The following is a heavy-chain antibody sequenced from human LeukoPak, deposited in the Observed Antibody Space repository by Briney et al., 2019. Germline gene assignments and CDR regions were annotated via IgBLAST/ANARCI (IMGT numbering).Heavy chain of an antibody. V-gene: IGHV3-21*01. CDR2: ISSSSSYI. CDR1: GCTFRSYS. Sequence: PGWALRLSCAASGCTFRSYSMNWVRQAAGKGLEWVSSISSSSSYIYYADSVKGRFTISRDNAKNSLYLQMNSLRAEDTAVYYCSSGYKFFDYWRQGTLVTVSS. J-gene: IGHJ4*02. D-gene: IGHD3-22*01. CDR3: SSGYKFFDY.